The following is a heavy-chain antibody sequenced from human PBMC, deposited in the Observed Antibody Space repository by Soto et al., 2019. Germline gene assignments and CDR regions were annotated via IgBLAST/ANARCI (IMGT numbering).Heavy chain of an antibody. CDR2: IYYSGST. J-gene: IGHJ5*02. D-gene: IGHD2-2*01. Sequence: QLQLQESGPGLVKPSETLSLTCSVSGDSISSSSYYWGWIRQPPGKGLEWIGTIYYSGSTYYNPSIESRVTISVDTSRNQFSLKLSSVTAADTAVYYCAKHTPEPLGYCDTTSCYLTGWFDPWGQGTLVTVSS. CDR3: AKHTPEPLGYCDTTSCYLTGWFDP. CDR1: GDSISSSSYY. V-gene: IGHV4-39*01.